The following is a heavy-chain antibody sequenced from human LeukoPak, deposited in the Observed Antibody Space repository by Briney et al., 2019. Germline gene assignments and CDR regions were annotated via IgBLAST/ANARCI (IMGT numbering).Heavy chain of an antibody. J-gene: IGHJ5*02. CDR3: ARHMLGAYSWFDP. CDR2: INHSGST. V-gene: IGHV4-39*01. Sequence: PSETLSLTCTVSGGSISSSSYYWSWIRQPPGKGLEWIGEINHSGSTNYNPSLKSRVTISVDTSKNQFSLKVSSVTAADTAVYYCARHMLGAYSWFDPWGQGTLVTVSS. CDR1: GGSISSSSYY. D-gene: IGHD3-10*02.